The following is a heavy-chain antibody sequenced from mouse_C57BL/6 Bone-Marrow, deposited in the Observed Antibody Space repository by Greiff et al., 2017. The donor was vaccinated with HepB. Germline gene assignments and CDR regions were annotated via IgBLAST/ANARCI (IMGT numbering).Heavy chain of an antibody. V-gene: IGHV10-1*01. CDR3: VSELPRHPWFAY. D-gene: IGHD1-1*01. CDR1: GFSFNTYA. CDR2: IRSKSNNYAT. Sequence: EVKLVESGGGLVQPKGSLKLSCAASGFSFNTYAMNWVRQAPGKGLEWVARIRSKSNNYATYYADPVKDRFTISRDDTESMLYLQMNNLKTEDTAMYYCVSELPRHPWFAYWGQGTLVTVSA. J-gene: IGHJ3*01.